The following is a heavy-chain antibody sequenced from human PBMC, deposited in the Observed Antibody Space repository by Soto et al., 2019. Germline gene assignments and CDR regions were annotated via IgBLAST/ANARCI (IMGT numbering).Heavy chain of an antibody. Sequence: ASVKVSCKASGYTFTSYDINWVRQATGQGLEWMGWMNPNSGNTGYAQKFQGRVTITADESTSTAYMELSSLRSEDTAVYYCARRVDSSSSRYYYYYYGMDVWGQGTTVTVSS. CDR1: GYTFTSYD. J-gene: IGHJ6*02. CDR3: ARRVDSSSSRYYYYYYGMDV. V-gene: IGHV1-8*01. D-gene: IGHD6-6*01. CDR2: MNPNSGNT.